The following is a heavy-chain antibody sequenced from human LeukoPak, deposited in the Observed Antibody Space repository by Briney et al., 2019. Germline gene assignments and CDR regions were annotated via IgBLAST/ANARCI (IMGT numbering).Heavy chain of an antibody. CDR2: FDPGDDET. V-gene: IGHV1-24*01. D-gene: IGHD6-19*01. J-gene: IGHJ5*02. CDR3: ARDPVAGTSWFDP. Sequence: ASVKVSCKVSGYSLSELSTHWVRQAPGQGLEWMGGFDPGDDETIYAQKFQGRVTMTEDTSTDTAYLELSSLRSEDTAVYYCARDPVAGTSWFDPWGQGTLVTVSS. CDR1: GYSLSELS.